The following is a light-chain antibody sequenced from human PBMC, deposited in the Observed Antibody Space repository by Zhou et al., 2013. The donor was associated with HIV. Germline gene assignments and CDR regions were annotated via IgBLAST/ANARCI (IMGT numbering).Light chain of an antibody. Sequence: DIQMTQSPSSVSASVGDRVTISCRASQDISNYLAWYQQRPGKVPKLLIYVASTLQSGVPSRFSGSGSGTDFTLTISSLQPEDVATYYCQKYNSAPYTFGQGTKLEIK. CDR1: QDISNY. CDR2: VAS. J-gene: IGKJ2*01. V-gene: IGKV1-27*01. CDR3: QKYNSAPYT.